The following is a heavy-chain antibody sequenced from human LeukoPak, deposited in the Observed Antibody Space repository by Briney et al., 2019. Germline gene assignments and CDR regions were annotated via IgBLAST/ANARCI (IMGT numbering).Heavy chain of an antibody. J-gene: IGHJ4*02. V-gene: IGHV3-21*01. Sequence: GGSLRLSCAVSGFAFSSYNMNWVRQSPGKGLEWVSSISSGSGYMYYADSVKGRFTISRDNAKNSLYLQMNSLRAEDTAVYYCAANDFWSGYPYYFDYWGQGTLVTVSS. D-gene: IGHD3-3*01. CDR1: GFAFSSYN. CDR3: AANDFWSGYPYYFDY. CDR2: ISSGSGYM.